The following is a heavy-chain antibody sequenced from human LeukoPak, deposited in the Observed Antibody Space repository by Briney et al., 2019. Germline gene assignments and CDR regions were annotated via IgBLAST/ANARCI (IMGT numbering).Heavy chain of an antibody. CDR2: IYYSGST. D-gene: IGHD3-22*01. Sequence: SETLSLTCTVSGGSISSYYWSWIRQPPGKGLEWIGYIYYSGSTNYNPSLKSRVTISVDTSKNQFSLKLSSVTAADTAVYYCARLPYYYDSENPYGMDVWGQGTTVTVSS. CDR3: ARLPYYYDSENPYGMDV. J-gene: IGHJ6*02. V-gene: IGHV4-59*08. CDR1: GGSISSYY.